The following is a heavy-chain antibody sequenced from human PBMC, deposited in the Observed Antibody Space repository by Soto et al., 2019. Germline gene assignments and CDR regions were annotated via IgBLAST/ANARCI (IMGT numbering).Heavy chain of an antibody. V-gene: IGHV1-69*04. CDR3: ARDKSSGWYEAGNWFDP. J-gene: IGHJ5*02. Sequence: SVKVSCKASGGTFRSSTMSWVRQAPGQGLEWMGRIIPILGIANYAQKFQGRVTITADKSTSTAYMELSSLRSEDTAVYYCARDKSSGWYEAGNWFDPWGQGTLVTVSS. CDR1: GGTFRSST. D-gene: IGHD6-19*01. CDR2: IIPILGIA.